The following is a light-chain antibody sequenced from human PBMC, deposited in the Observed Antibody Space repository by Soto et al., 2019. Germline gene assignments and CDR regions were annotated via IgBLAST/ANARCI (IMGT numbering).Light chain of an antibody. Sequence: QSALTQPPSASGSPGRSVTISCTGTSSDLGRYNYVSWYQQYPGDAPRLLIYAVTQRAAGVPGRFSGSKSGNRASLTVSGLQAEDEADYHCASYAGSSNVFGTGTKVTVL. V-gene: IGLV2-8*01. CDR1: SSDLGRYNY. CDR2: AVT. J-gene: IGLJ1*01. CDR3: ASYAGSSNV.